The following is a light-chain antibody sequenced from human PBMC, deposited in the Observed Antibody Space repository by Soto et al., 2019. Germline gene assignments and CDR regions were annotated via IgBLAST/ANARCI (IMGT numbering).Light chain of an antibody. Sequence: DIQMTQSPSTLSASVGDRVTITCRASQSVSSWLAWYQQKPGEVPKLLIYKASSLESGVPSRFSGCGSGTEFTLTISSLQPDDFVTYYCQQYSRNPLTFGGGTKVEIK. CDR1: QSVSSW. CDR3: QQYSRNPLT. V-gene: IGKV1-5*03. CDR2: KAS. J-gene: IGKJ4*01.